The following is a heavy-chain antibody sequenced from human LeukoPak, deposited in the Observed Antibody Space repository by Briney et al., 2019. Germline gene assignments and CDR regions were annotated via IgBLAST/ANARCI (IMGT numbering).Heavy chain of an antibody. D-gene: IGHD3-22*01. J-gene: IGHJ5*02. CDR3: ARVSDSSGYYLNWFDP. V-gene: IGHV3-74*01. CDR1: GFTFSSYW. CDR2: INSDGSST. Sequence: GGSLRLSCAASGFTFSSYWMHWVRQAPGKGLVWVSRINSDGSSTSYADSVKGRFTISRDNAKNTLYLQMNSLRAEDTAVCYCARVSDSSGYYLNWFDPWGQGTLVTVSS.